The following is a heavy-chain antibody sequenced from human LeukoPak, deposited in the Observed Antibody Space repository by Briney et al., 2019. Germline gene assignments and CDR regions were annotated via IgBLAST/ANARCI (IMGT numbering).Heavy chain of an antibody. CDR3: ARERITIFGVATKGWFDP. J-gene: IGHJ5*02. Sequence: ASVKVSCKASGYTFTSYGISWVRQAPGQGLEWMGWISAYNGNTNYAQKFQGRVTITADKSTSTAYMELSSLRSEDTAVYYCARERITIFGVATKGWFDPWGQGTLVTVSS. CDR1: GYTFTSYG. V-gene: IGHV1-18*01. CDR2: ISAYNGNT. D-gene: IGHD3-3*01.